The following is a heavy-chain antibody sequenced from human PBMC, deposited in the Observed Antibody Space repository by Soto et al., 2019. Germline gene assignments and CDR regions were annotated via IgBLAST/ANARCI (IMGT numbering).Heavy chain of an antibody. D-gene: IGHD6-19*01. CDR2: INAGNGNT. Sequence: QVQLVQSGAEVKKPGASVRVSCEASGYTFTSYAIHWVRQAPGQGLEWMGWINAGNGNTKYSQKFQGRVTITRDTPTSTSYMELSSLRSEDAAVYYCARYPAGTVFWFDPWGQGTLVTVSS. CDR3: ARYPAGTVFWFDP. J-gene: IGHJ5*02. V-gene: IGHV1-3*01. CDR1: GYTFTSYA.